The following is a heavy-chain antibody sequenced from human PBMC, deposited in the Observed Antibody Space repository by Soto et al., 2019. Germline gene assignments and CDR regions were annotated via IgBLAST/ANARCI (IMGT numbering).Heavy chain of an antibody. Sequence: QVQLHQWGAGLLKPSETLSLTCDVYGGSFSAYSWTWIRQPPGKGLEWIGEINHSGYTNFNPSLKSRVTISLDTSKKRFSLRLTSVTAADTALYYCSQGAYLAYWGQGTLVTVSS. D-gene: IGHD3-16*01. CDR2: INHSGYT. J-gene: IGHJ4*02. CDR3: SQGAYLAY. CDR1: GGSFSAYS. V-gene: IGHV4-34*01.